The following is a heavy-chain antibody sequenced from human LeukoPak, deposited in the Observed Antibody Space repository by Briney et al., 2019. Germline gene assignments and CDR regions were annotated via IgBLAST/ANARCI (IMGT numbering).Heavy chain of an antibody. V-gene: IGHV1-69*06. J-gene: IGHJ4*02. D-gene: IGHD3-3*01. CDR3: ARYDLYAPYYFDY. CDR2: IIPIFDTA. Sequence: GSSVKVSCKASGGTFSSYAISWVRQAPGQGLEWMGGIIPIFDTANYAQKFQGRVTITADKSTSTAYMELSSLRSEDTAEYYCARYDLYAPYYFDYWGQGTLVTVSS. CDR1: GGTFSSYA.